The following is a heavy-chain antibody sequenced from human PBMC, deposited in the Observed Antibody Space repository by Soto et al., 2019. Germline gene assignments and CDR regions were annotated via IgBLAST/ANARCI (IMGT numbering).Heavy chain of an antibody. CDR2: KWFFASGGNE. V-gene: IGHV3-33*01. J-gene: IGHJ4*02. CDR3: GRDPYSGARYYLDL. Sequence: QVQMVESGGAAVQPGGSLRLSCATSGFTFSNYGIHWVRQAPGKGLEWVAVKWFFASGGNECYADSVKGSCAISRDDSKQTAYLEMKSLRAEDRAVYYCGRDPYSGARYYLDLWCQGTQVTVSS. D-gene: IGHD1-26*01. CDR1: GFTFSNYG.